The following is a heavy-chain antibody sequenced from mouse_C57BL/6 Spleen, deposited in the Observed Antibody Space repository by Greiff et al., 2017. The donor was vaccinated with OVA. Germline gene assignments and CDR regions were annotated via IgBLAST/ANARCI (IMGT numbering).Heavy chain of an antibody. D-gene: IGHD1-1*01. CDR1: GYAFSSSW. V-gene: IGHV1-82*01. J-gene: IGHJ1*03. CDR2: IYPGDGDT. CDR3: ARWEVDYYGSSYGYFDV. Sequence: QVQLQQSGPELVKPGASVKISCKASGYAFSSSWMNWVKQRPGKGLEWIGRIYPGDGDTNYNGKFKGKATLTADKSSSTAYMQLSSLTSEDSAVYFCARWEVDYYGSSYGYFDVWGTGTTVTVSS.